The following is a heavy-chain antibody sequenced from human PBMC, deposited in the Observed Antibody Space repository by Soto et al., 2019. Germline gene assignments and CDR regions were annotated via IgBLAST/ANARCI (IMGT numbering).Heavy chain of an antibody. CDR3: ARDRAPYPSKYSSSSYTPMHV. CDR1: GYTFTSYG. J-gene: IGHJ6*03. Sequence: ASEKVSCKASGYTFTSYGISWVRQAPGQGLEWMGWISAYNGNTNYAQKLQGRVTMTTDTSTSTAYMELSSQRSEDTAVYYCARDRAPYPSKYSSSSYTPMHVWGEGTPVTVSS. V-gene: IGHV1-18*01. D-gene: IGHD6-6*01. CDR2: ISAYNGNT.